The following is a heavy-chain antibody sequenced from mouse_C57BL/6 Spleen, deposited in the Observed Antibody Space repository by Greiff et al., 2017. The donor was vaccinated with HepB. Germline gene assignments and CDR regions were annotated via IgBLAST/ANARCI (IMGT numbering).Heavy chain of an antibody. CDR1: GFSFTSYG. D-gene: IGHD4-1*01. CDR2: IWSDGST. Sequence: QVQLKESGPGLVAPSQCLSITCTVSGFSFTSYGVHWVRQPPGKGLEWLVVIWSDGSTTYNSALKSRLSISKDNSKSQVFLKMNSLQTDDTAMYYCARHESGTSRFAYWGQGTLVTVSA. CDR3: ARHESGTSRFAY. V-gene: IGHV2-6-1*01. J-gene: IGHJ3*01.